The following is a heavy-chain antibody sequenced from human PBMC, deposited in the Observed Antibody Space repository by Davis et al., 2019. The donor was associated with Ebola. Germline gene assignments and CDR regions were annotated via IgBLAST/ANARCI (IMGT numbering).Heavy chain of an antibody. CDR1: GFTFSDYY. D-gene: IGHD3-16*01. J-gene: IGHJ4*02. CDR3: ATDPYGGNPQSADY. Sequence: PGGSLRLSCAASGFTFSDYYMSWIRQAPGKGLEWVSYISSSGSTIYYADSVKGRFTISRDNAKDTLFLQMNSLRADDTAVYYCATDPYGGNPQSADYWGQGSLVTVSS. V-gene: IGHV3-11*04. CDR2: ISSSGSTI.